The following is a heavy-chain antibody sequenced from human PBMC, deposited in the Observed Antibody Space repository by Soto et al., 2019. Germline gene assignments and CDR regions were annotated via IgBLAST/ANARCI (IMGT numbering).Heavy chain of an antibody. J-gene: IGHJ1*01. CDR1: GFTFSSYS. Sequence: GGSLRLSCAASGFTFSSYSMNWVRQAPGKGLEWVSYISSSSSTIYYADSVKGRFTISRDNAKNSLYLQMNSLRGEDTAVYYCARDREAAGLEYFQHWGQGTLVTVSS. V-gene: IGHV3-48*01. D-gene: IGHD6-13*01. CDR2: ISSSSSTI. CDR3: ARDREAAGLEYFQH.